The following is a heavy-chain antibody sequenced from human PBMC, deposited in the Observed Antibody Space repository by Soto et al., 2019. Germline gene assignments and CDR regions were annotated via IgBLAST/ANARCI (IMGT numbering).Heavy chain of an antibody. CDR1: GITFSSYW. V-gene: IGHV3-7*05. CDR3: ARVRTENYYGMDV. CDR2: IKQDETEK. Sequence: EVQLVESGGGLVQPGGSLRLSCADSGITFSSYWMSWVRQAPGKGLEWVANIKQDETEKYYVDSVKGRFAISRDNGKNTLYLQMNSLRAEDTAIYYCARVRTENYYGMDVWGQGTTVTVSS. J-gene: IGHJ6*02.